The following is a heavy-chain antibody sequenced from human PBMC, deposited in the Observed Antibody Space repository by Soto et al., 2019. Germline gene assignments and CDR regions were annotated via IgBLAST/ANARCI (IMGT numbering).Heavy chain of an antibody. CDR2: VSLSGAT. V-gene: IGHV3-23*01. Sequence: DVQLLESGGGLVQPGGSLRLSCAASGFSINSYATSWARQAPGKGLEWVSAVSLSGATYYANFVEGRFSISRDNYRNTLYLQMNSLRDEDTAVYFCTRDQYDRDVYLWFPAIWGPGTMLTVS. D-gene: IGHD3-10*01. J-gene: IGHJ3*02. CDR3: TRDQYDRDVYLWFPAI. CDR1: GFSINSYA.